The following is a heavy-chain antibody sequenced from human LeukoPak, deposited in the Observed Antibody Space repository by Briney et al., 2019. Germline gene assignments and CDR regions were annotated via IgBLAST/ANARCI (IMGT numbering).Heavy chain of an antibody. J-gene: IGHJ4*02. CDR1: GGSISGGGYY. Sequence: PSETLSLTCTVSGGSISGGGYYWSWIRQHPGKGLEWIGYLYYTGNTYYNPSLKSRVTISIDTSRNQFSLKLSSVTAADTAVYYCARVASAAVTILDYWGQGTLVTVSS. D-gene: IGHD4-17*01. CDR2: LYYTGNT. V-gene: IGHV4-31*03. CDR3: ARVASAAVTILDY.